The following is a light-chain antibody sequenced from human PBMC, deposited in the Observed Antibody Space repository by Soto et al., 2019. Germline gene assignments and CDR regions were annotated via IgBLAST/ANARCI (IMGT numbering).Light chain of an antibody. Sequence: EIVLTQSPATLALSPGERATLSCRTGQSVRSYLAWYQQKPGQAPRLLIYDATNRATCIPARFSGSGSGTDFSLTISSLEPEDFAVYYCQQRSNWPLTFGGGTRVEIK. CDR3: QQRSNWPLT. J-gene: IGKJ4*01. CDR2: DAT. V-gene: IGKV3-11*01. CDR1: QSVRSY.